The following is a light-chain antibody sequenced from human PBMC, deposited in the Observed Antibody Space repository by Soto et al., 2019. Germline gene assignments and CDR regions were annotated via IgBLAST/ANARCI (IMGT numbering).Light chain of an antibody. CDR3: QQYEAVVT. CDR2: GAS. J-gene: IGKJ1*01. V-gene: IGKV3-15*01. Sequence: EIVMTQSPAPLAVSPGGRANLSCRASQSVSSNLAWYQQKPGQAPRLLIYGASTRATGIPTRFSGSGSGTEFTLTISRLEPEDVAVYYCQQYEAVVTFGQGTKVE. CDR1: QSVSSN.